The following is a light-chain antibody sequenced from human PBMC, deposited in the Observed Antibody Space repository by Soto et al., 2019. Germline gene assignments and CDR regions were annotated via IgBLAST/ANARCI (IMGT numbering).Light chain of an antibody. V-gene: IGLV1-51*02. J-gene: IGLJ2*01. Sequence: QSVLTQPPSVSAAPGQKVTISCSGNSSNIGNNFVSWYQQLPGTAPKLLIYENNKRPSGIPDRFSGSKSGTSATLGIAGLQTGDEADYYCGTWDSSRRAGDFGGGTKVTVL. CDR2: ENN. CDR3: GTWDSSRRAGD. CDR1: SSNIGNNF.